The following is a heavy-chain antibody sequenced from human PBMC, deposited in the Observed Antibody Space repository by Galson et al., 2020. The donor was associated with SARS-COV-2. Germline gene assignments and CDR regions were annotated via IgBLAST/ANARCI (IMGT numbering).Heavy chain of an antibody. CDR1: GFSFDDYA. Sequence: GGSLRLSCAGAGFSFDDYAMHWVRQAPGKGLERVSGLSWNSRNINYADSVKGRFSISRDNAKSLLYLEMTNLKVDDTAMYYCARSGWYEPPDFWGQGIHVTVSS. CDR3: ARSGWYEPPDF. D-gene: IGHD6-13*01. CDR2: LSWNSRNI. V-gene: IGHV3-9*01. J-gene: IGHJ4*02.